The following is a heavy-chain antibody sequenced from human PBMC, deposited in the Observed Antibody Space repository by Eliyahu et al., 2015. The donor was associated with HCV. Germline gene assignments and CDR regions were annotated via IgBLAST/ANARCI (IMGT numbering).Heavy chain of an antibody. D-gene: IGHD2-2*01. CDR2: ISYDGSNK. CDR1: GFPFSNFA. J-gene: IGHJ4*02. V-gene: IGHV3-30-3*01. CDR3: ARTQYCSSTTCRKGSDY. Sequence: QVQLVESGGGVVQPGGSLRLSCAASGFPFSNFAMHWVRQAPGKGLEWVAGISYDGSNKYYAGSVKGRFTISRDSSKNTLYLQMNSLRTDDTAVYYCARTQYCSSTTCRKGSDYWGQGTLVTVSS.